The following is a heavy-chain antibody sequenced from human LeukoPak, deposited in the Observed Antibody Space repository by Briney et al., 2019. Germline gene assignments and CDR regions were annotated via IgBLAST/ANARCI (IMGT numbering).Heavy chain of an antibody. D-gene: IGHD6-19*01. CDR2: IYYSGST. CDR1: GVSISSYY. J-gene: IGHJ6*02. Sequence: PSETLSLTCTVSGVSISSYYWSWIRQPPGKGQEWIGYIYYSGSTNYNPSLKSRVTISVDTSKNQFSLKLSSVTAADTAVYYCARVIAVAGTHYYYGMDVWGQGTTVTVSS. CDR3: ARVIAVAGTHYYYGMDV. V-gene: IGHV4-59*01.